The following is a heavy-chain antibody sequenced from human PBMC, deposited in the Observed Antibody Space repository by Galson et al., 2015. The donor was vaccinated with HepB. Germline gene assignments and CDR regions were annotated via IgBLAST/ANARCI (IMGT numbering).Heavy chain of an antibody. J-gene: IGHJ4*02. CDR2: IDPTDSYT. V-gene: IGHV5-10-1*01. Sequence: QSGAEVPRPGESLHLSCTGSVSIFSHSWISWVLPTPGKGLEWIGRIDPTDSYTPYSQSFQGHVTLSAEKSVSSFYLQWSSLKDSDTATAYCARSPEMEGRDRDTRGENWCQGTLVT. D-gene: IGHD3-16*02. CDR3: ARSPEMEGRDRDTRGEN. CDR1: VSIFSHSW.